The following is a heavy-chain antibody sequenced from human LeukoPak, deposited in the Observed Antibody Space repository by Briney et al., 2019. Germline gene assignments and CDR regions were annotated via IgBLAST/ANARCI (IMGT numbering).Heavy chain of an antibody. V-gene: IGHV3-66*01. CDR1: GFTVSSNY. D-gene: IGHD3-10*01. CDR2: IYSGGST. Sequence: GGSLRLSCAASGFTVSSNYMSWVRQAPGKGLEWVSVIYSGGSTYYADSVKGRFTISRDNSKNTLYLQMSSLRAEDTAVYYCARDVLRXGSSFNWGQGTLVTVSS. J-gene: IGHJ4*02. CDR3: ARDVLRXGSSFN.